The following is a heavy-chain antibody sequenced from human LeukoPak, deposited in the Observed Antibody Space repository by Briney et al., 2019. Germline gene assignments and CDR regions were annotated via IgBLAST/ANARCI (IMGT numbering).Heavy chain of an antibody. CDR1: GFTFDDYG. J-gene: IGHJ6*03. Sequence: GGSLRLSCAASGFTFDDYGMSWVRQAPGKGLEWVSGINWNGGNTHYADSVKGRFTISRDNAKNSLYLQMNSLRAEDTALYYCTRGIVVVVAANYHYYMDVWGKGTTVTVSS. CDR3: TRGIVVVVAANYHYYMDV. CDR2: INWNGGNT. D-gene: IGHD2-15*01. V-gene: IGHV3-20*04.